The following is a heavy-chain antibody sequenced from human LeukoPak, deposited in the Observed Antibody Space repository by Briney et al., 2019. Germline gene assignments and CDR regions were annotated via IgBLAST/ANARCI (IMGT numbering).Heavy chain of an antibody. Sequence: GGSLRLSCAASGFPFRSYWMHWVRQAPGKGLVWVARIDNDAYSSVYADSVKGRFTIPRDNSKNTMFLQMNRLRDEDTAVYCCARGLRGPDYWGQGTQVTVSS. J-gene: IGHJ4*02. V-gene: IGHV3-74*01. CDR1: GFPFRSYW. CDR3: ARGLRGPDY. CDR2: IDNDAYSS.